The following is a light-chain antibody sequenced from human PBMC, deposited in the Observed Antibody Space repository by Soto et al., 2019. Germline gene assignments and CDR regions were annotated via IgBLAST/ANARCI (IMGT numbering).Light chain of an antibody. CDR2: AAS. CDR1: QSISSY. Sequence: DIQMTQSPSSLSASVGDRFTVTCRASQSISSYLNWYQQKPGKAPKFLIYAASSLQSGVPSRFSGSGSGTDFTLTISSLQPEDFATYYCQQSYNTPLTFGPGTKVDIK. V-gene: IGKV1-39*01. CDR3: QQSYNTPLT. J-gene: IGKJ3*01.